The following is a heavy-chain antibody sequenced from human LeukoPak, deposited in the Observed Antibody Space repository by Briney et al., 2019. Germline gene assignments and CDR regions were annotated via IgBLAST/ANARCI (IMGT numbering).Heavy chain of an antibody. V-gene: IGHV3-23*01. J-gene: IGHJ5*02. CDR2: ISGSGGST. CDR1: GFTFSSYG. CDR3: AKDYAPTPYFDP. Sequence: GRSLRLSCAASGFTFSSYGMHWVRQAPGKGLEWVSAISGSGGSTYYADSVKGRFTISRDNSKNTLYLQMNSLRAEDTAVYYCAKDYAPTPYFDPWGQGTLVTVSS. D-gene: IGHD3-16*01.